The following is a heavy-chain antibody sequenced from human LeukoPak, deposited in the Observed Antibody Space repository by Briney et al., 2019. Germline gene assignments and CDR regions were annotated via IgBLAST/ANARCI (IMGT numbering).Heavy chain of an antibody. CDR1: GGSISSYY. CDR3: ARHVYSSGWYVSY. V-gene: IGHV4-59*08. CDR2: IYYSGST. D-gene: IGHD6-19*01. Sequence: SETQSLTCTVSGGSISSYYWSWIRQPPGKGLGWIGYIYYSGSTNYNPSLKSRVTISVDTSKNQFSLKLSSVTAADTAVYYCARHVYSSGWYVSYWGQGTLVTVSS. J-gene: IGHJ4*02.